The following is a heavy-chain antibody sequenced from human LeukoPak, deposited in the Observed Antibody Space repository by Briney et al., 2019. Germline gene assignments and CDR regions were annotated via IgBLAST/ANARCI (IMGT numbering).Heavy chain of an antibody. J-gene: IGHJ4*02. CDR2: ISGSGGRT. CDR1: GFTFSSYA. V-gene: IGHV3-23*01. Sequence: HTGGSLRLSCAASGFTFSSYAMQWVRQAPGKGLEWVSGISGSGGRTYYADSVKGRFTISRDDSKNTLYLQMNSLRAEDTAVYYCAKGSVYDILTAYYLYYFDYWGQGTLVTVSS. CDR3: AKGSVYDILTAYYLYYFDY. D-gene: IGHD3-9*01.